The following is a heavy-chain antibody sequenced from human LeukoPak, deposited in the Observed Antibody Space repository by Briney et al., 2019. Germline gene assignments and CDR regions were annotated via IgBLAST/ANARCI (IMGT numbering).Heavy chain of an antibody. D-gene: IGHD2-8*01. CDR2: IRGNGET. V-gene: IGHV3-23*01. Sequence: GGSLRLSCAASGLSFSTFAMSWVRQGPARGLEWVSSIRGNGETFYADSVKGRFTISRDNSKNTLYLQMNSLRAEDTAVYYCARVPYKYTVLDTSLDYWGQGTLVTVSS. J-gene: IGHJ4*02. CDR1: GLSFSTFA. CDR3: ARVPYKYTVLDTSLDY.